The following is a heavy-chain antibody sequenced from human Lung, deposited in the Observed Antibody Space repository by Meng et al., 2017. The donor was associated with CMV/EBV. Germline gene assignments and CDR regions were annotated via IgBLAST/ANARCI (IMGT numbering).Heavy chain of an antibody. V-gene: IGHV1-69*05. Sequence: KVSCKASGGTFSSYAISWVRQAPGQGLEWMGGIIPIFGTANYAQKFQGRVTITTDESTSTAYMELSSLRSEDTAVYYCARSPEFYQLLPGPYYYGMEVWGQGTXVSVSS. CDR2: IIPIFGTA. J-gene: IGHJ6*02. D-gene: IGHD2-2*01. CDR3: ARSPEFYQLLPGPYYYGMEV. CDR1: GGTFSSYA.